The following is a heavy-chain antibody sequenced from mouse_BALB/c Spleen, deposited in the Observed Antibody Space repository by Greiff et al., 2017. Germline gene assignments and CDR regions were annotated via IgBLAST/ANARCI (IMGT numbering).Heavy chain of an antibody. CDR3: ARSYYDYDDEDGAWFAY. CDR1: GYSFTGYN. D-gene: IGHD2-4*01. CDR2: IDPYNGGT. Sequence: EVQLQESGPELGKPGASVKISCKASGYSFTGYNMYWVKQSHRKSLEWIGYIDPYNGGTSYNQKSKGKATLTVDKSSSTAYMHLNSLTSEDSAIYYCARSYYDYDDEDGAWFAYWGQGTLVTVSA. J-gene: IGHJ3*01. V-gene: IGHV1S135*01.